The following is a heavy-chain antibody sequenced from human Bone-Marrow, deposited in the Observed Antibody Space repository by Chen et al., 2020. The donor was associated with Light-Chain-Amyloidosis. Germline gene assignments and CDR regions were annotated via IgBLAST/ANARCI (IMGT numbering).Heavy chain of an antibody. J-gene: IGHJ4*02. CDR1: GYTFPNYW. V-gene: IGHV5-51*01. CDR2: IAPDDSDA. D-gene: IGHD5-12*01. Sequence: EVQLEQSGPEVKKPGESLKISCKGSGYTFPNYWIGWVRQMPGKGLEWMGVIAPDDSDARYSPSVEGQVTIAADKSITTAYLQWRSLKASDTAMYYWARRRDGYNSDYWGQGTLVTVSS. CDR3: ARRRDGYNSDY.